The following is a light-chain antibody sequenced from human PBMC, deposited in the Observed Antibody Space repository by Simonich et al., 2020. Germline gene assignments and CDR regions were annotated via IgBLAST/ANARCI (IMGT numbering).Light chain of an antibody. Sequence: SYVLTQPPSVSVAPGKTARITCGGNNIGSKSVHWYQQKPGQAPVLVVYDDSERPSGIPERFSGSNSGKPATLTISRVEAGDEADYYCQVGDSSSDHVVFGGGTKLTVL. J-gene: IGLJ2*01. CDR2: DDS. CDR3: QVGDSSSDHVV. CDR1: NIGSKS. V-gene: IGLV3-21*03.